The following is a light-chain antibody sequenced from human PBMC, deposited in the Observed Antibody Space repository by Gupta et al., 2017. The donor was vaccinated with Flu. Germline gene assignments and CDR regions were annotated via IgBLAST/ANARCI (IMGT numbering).Light chain of an antibody. CDR3: AAWDDSLNGHYV. J-gene: IGLJ1*01. CDR2: GNN. V-gene: IGLV1-44*01. CDR1: SSNIGSNY. Sequence: VIISCSGSSSNIGSNYVNWYQQVPGTAPNLLIYGNNQRPSGVPDRFSGSKSGTSASLAISGLQSGDEADYYCAAWDDSLNGHYVFGTGTKVTVL.